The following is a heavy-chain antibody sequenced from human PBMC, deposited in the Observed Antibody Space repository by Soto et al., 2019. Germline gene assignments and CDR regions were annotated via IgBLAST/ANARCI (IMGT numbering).Heavy chain of an antibody. CDR3: AKDQSITIFGVVIQYYMEV. J-gene: IGHJ6*03. CDR1: GFTFSSYA. Sequence: GGSLRLSCAASGFTFSSYAMSWVRQAPGKGLEWVSAISGSGGSTYYADSVKGRFTNSRDNSKNTLYLQMNSLRAEDTAVYYCAKDQSITIFGVVIQYYMEVWGKGTTVTVSS. D-gene: IGHD3-3*01. CDR2: ISGSGGST. V-gene: IGHV3-23*01.